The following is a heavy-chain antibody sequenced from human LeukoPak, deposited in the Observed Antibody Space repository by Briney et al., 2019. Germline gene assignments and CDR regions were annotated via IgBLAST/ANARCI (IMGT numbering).Heavy chain of an antibody. Sequence: ASVKVSCKTSGYTFTSYGITWVRQAPGQGLEWMAYISPNNGKTNYARNLQGRVTMTTDASTSTAYLELRSLVSDDTAVYYCATKGSSSDYYGIDVWGQGTSVTVSS. V-gene: IGHV1-18*01. CDR3: ATKGSSSDYYGIDV. D-gene: IGHD6-6*01. CDR1: GYTFTSYG. CDR2: ISPNNGKT. J-gene: IGHJ6*02.